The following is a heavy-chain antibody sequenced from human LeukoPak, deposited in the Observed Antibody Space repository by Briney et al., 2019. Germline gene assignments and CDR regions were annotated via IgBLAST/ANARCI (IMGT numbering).Heavy chain of an antibody. Sequence: SETLSLTCTASGGSISSYYWSWLRQPARKGLDGIGRSYTSWSTNYNPSLKSRVTMSVDTSKNQFSLKLSSVTAADTAVYYCARDLKVRYCSSTSCSDYYYMDVWGKGTTVTVSS. V-gene: IGHV4-4*07. CDR1: GGSISSYY. CDR3: ARDLKVRYCSSTSCSDYYYMDV. D-gene: IGHD2-2*01. J-gene: IGHJ6*03. CDR2: SYTSWST.